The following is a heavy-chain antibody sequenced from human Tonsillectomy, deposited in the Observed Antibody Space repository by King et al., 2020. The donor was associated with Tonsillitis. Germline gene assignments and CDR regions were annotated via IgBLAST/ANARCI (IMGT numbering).Heavy chain of an antibody. J-gene: IGHJ4*02. D-gene: IGHD3-22*01. CDR3: ARTRYYYDSSGFLY. CDR1: GGSFSGYY. V-gene: IGHV4-34*01. Sequence: VQLQQWGAGLLKPSETLSLTCAVYGGSFSGYYWSWIRQPPGKGLEWIGEINHRGSTSYNPSLERRVTISVDTSKNQFSLKLSSVTAADTAVYYCARTRYYYDSSGFLYWGQGTLVTVSS. CDR2: INHRGST.